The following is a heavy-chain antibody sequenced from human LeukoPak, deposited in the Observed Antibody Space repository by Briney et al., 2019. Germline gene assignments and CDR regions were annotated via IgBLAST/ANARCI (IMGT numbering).Heavy chain of an antibody. CDR3: AKDVPAAYFDY. CDR2: ISYDGSNK. CDR1: GFTFTNYW. V-gene: IGHV3-30*18. Sequence: GGSLRLTCAASGFTFTNYWIHWVRQAPGKGLEWVAVISYDGSNKYYADSVKGRFTISRDNSKNTLYLQMNSLRAEDTAVYYCAKDVPAAYFDYWGQGTLVTVSS. J-gene: IGHJ4*02. D-gene: IGHD2-2*01.